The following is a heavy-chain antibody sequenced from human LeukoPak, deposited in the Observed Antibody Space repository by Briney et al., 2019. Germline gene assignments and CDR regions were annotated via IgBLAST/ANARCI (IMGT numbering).Heavy chain of an antibody. D-gene: IGHD3-10*01. J-gene: IGHJ6*03. CDR1: GGSISSSSYY. V-gene: IGHV4-61*05. CDR3: ARGRPTYYYGSGDMDV. CDR2: IYYSGST. Sequence: PSETLSLTCTVSGGSISSSSYYWHWIRQPPGKGLEWIEYIYYSGSTNYNPSLKSRVTISLDTSKNQFSLKLSSLTAADTAVYYCARGRPTYYYGSGDMDVWGKGTTVTISS.